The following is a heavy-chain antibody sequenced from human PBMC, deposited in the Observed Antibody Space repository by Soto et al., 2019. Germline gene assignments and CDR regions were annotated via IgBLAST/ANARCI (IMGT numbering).Heavy chain of an antibody. CDR1: GITFSRYW. V-gene: IGHV3-7*01. CDR3: ASFPWYLDLSDPLFHS. Sequence: PGGSLRLSCVVSGITFSRYWMSWARQAPGKGLEWVGNVKQDGSERYYVDSVKGRFTTSRDNAKNSLYLQMRSLRAEDTAVYYCASFPWYLDLSDPLFHSWGQGTPVTVSS. CDR2: VKQDGSER. D-gene: IGHD3-9*01. J-gene: IGHJ4*02.